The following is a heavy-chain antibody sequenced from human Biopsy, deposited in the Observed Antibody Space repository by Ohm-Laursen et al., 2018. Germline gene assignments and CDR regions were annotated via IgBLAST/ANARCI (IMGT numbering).Heavy chain of an antibody. V-gene: IGHV3-72*01. D-gene: IGHD1/OR15-1a*01. Sequence: SLRLSCSASGFIFSDHYMDWVRQAPGKGLEWVGRVRNKAQSYTTEYGASVKGRFTVSRDDSKNSQYLQMNSLKTEDTAVYFCVRGATNKDSYVYGLDVWGQGTTVTVSS. CDR1: GFIFSDHY. CDR2: VRNKAQSYTT. J-gene: IGHJ6*02. CDR3: VRGATNKDSYVYGLDV.